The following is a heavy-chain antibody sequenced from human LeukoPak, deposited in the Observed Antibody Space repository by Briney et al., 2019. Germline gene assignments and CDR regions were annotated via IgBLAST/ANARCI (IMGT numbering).Heavy chain of an antibody. CDR2: ISGSDGHT. V-gene: IGHV3-23*01. D-gene: IGHD4/OR15-4a*01. CDR1: GFTFSRYA. Sequence: GGSLRLSCAASGFTFSRYAMSWVRQAPGRGLQWVSAISGSDGHTYYADSVKGRFTISRDNSKSTLYLQMNSLRVEDTAVYYCAKAGLVRGGALDSWGQGTLVTVS. CDR3: AKAGLVRGGALDS. J-gene: IGHJ4*02.